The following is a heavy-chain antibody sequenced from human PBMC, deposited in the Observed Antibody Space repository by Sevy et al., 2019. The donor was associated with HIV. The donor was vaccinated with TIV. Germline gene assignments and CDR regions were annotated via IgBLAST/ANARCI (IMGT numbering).Heavy chain of an antibody. Sequence: GGSLRLSCAASGFSFINSAMHWVRQAPGTGLEWVGATSSDGKNKCYADSWKGRFTIYGDNSKNTMYLQMNSLRGDDTALYYCAKPAFGVVTQFDYWGQGTLVTVSS. D-gene: IGHD3-3*01. CDR3: AKPAFGVVTQFDY. CDR2: TSSDGKNK. J-gene: IGHJ4*02. V-gene: IGHV3-30*18. CDR1: GFSFINSA.